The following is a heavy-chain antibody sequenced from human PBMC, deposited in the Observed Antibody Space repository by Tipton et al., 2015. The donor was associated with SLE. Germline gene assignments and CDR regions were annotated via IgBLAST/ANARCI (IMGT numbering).Heavy chain of an antibody. D-gene: IGHD4/OR15-4a*01. V-gene: IGHV1-2*02. J-gene: IGHJ5*02. Sequence: QLVQSGAEVKQPGASVKVSCKASGYAFTGYYMHWVRQAPGQGLEWMGWIDPNSSYKYYVDSVEGRFTISRDNAENSLYLQMNSLRVEDTAVYYCARDDYASGITWGQGILVTVSS. CDR3: ARDDYASGIT. CDR2: IDPNSSYK. CDR1: GYAFTGYY.